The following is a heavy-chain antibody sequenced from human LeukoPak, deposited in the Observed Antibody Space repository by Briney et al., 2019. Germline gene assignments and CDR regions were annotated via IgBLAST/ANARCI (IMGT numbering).Heavy chain of an antibody. D-gene: IGHD6-6*01. Sequence: SETLSLTCTVSGGSISSYYWSWIRQPAGKGLEWIGRIYTSGSTNYNPSLKSRVTISVGTSKNQFSLKLSSVTAADTAVYYCAREYSSSSVDAFDIWGQGTMVTVSS. CDR3: AREYSSSSVDAFDI. CDR1: GGSISSYY. V-gene: IGHV4-4*07. J-gene: IGHJ3*02. CDR2: IYTSGST.